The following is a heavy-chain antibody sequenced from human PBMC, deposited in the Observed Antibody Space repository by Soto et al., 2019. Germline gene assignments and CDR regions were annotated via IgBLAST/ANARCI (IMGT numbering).Heavy chain of an antibody. CDR3: ASLYFDHFVFDI. CDR2: ISYDGSNK. V-gene: IGHV3-30*03. CDR1: GFTFSSYG. D-gene: IGHD2-8*01. J-gene: IGHJ3*02. Sequence: AGSLRLSCAASGFTFSSYGMHWVRQAPGKGLEWVAVISYDGSNKYYADSVKGRFTISRDNSKNTLYLQMNSLRAEDTAVYYWASLYFDHFVFDIWGQGTKITVSS.